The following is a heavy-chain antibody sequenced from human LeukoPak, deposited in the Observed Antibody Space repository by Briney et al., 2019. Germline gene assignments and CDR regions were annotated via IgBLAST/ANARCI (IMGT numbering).Heavy chain of an antibody. CDR3: ARGGLLWFGEYQH. Sequence: ASVKVSCKASGYTFTSYATHWVRQAPGQRLEWMGWINAGNGNTKYSQKFQGRVTITRDTSASTAYMELSSLRSEDTAVYYCARGGLLWFGEYQHWGQGTLVTVSS. D-gene: IGHD3-10*01. CDR1: GYTFTSYA. V-gene: IGHV1-3*01. CDR2: INAGNGNT. J-gene: IGHJ1*01.